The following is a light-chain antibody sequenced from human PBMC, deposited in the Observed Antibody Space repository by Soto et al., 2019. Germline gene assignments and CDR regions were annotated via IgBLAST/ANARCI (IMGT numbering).Light chain of an antibody. CDR1: QSISVW. CDR3: QQYNNWRCT. CDR2: GAS. Sequence: DIQMTHSPSTLSASVGDRVTITCRSSQSISVWLAWYQQKPGKAPKVLIYGASTRATGIPARFSGSGSGTEFTLTISSLQSEDFAVYYCQQYNNWRCTFGQGTKVDIK. V-gene: IGKV1-5*01. J-gene: IGKJ1*01.